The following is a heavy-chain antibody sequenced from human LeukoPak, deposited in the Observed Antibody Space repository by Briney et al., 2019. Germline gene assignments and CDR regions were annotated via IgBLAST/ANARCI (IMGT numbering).Heavy chain of an antibody. CDR1: GYTFTGYY. V-gene: IGHV1-2*02. CDR3: ARVDSSGYYYGNYFDY. J-gene: IGHJ4*02. Sequence: GASVKVSCKASGYTFTGYYMHWVRQAPGQGLEWMGWINPNGGGTNYAQKLQGRVTMTRDTSISTAYMELSRLRSDDTAVYYCARVDSSGYYYGNYFDYWGQGTLVTVSS. D-gene: IGHD3-22*01. CDR2: INPNGGGT.